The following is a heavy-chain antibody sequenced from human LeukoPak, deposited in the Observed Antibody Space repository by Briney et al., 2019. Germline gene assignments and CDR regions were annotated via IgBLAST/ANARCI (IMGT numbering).Heavy chain of an antibody. CDR3: ARDWTAYSSSGSIFDY. CDR1: GYTFTSYY. V-gene: IGHV1-46*01. J-gene: IGHJ4*02. D-gene: IGHD3-22*01. Sequence: GASVKVSCKASGYTFTSYYMHWVRQAPGQGLEWMGIINPSVGSTDYAQKFQGRVTMTRDTSTNTVYMELSSLRSEDMAVYYCARDWTAYSSSGSIFDYWGQGTLVTVSS. CDR2: INPSVGST.